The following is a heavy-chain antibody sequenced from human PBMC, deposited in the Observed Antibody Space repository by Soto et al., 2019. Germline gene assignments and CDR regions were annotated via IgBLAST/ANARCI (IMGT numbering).Heavy chain of an antibody. CDR1: GGTFSSYA. CDR3: ARDGAPGDYYDSSGYLY. Sequence: SVKVSCKASGGTFSSYAISWVRQAPGQGLEWMGGIIPIFGTANYAQKFQGRVTITADESTSTAYMELSSLRSEDTAVYYCARDGAPGDYYDSSGYLYWGQGTLVTVSS. J-gene: IGHJ4*02. D-gene: IGHD3-22*01. V-gene: IGHV1-69*13. CDR2: IIPIFGTA.